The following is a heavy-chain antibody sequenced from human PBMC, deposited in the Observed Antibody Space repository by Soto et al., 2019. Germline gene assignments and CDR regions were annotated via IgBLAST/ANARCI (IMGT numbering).Heavy chain of an antibody. CDR2: IYYSGST. Sequence: SETLSLTCTASGGSISSYYWSWIRQPPGKGLEWIGYIYYSGSTNYNPSLKSRVTISVDTSKNQFSLKLSSVTAADTAVYYCARVPPGTAARGRYGMDVWGQGTTVTVSS. CDR3: ARVPPGTAARGRYGMDV. CDR1: GGSISSYY. D-gene: IGHD6-6*01. V-gene: IGHV4-59*01. J-gene: IGHJ6*02.